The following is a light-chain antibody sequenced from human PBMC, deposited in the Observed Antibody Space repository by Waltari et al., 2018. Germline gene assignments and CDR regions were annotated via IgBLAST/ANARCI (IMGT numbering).Light chain of an antibody. V-gene: IGLV2-23*02. CDR2: EVY. CDR1: SSDVGSFVL. J-gene: IGLJ2*01. CDR3: CSYAGSSTFT. Sequence: QSALTQPPPVSGSLGQSIPISCPGTSSDVGSFVLVSWYQQHPGKAPKLMIYEVYKRPSGVSNRFSGSKSGNTASLTISGLQAEDEADYYCCSYAGSSTFTFGGGTKLTVL.